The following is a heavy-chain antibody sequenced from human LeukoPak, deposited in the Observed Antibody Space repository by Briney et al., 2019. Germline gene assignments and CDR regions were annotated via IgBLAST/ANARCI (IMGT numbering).Heavy chain of an antibody. D-gene: IGHD4-17*01. J-gene: IGHJ4*02. Sequence: SETLSLTCTVSGGSISSYYWSWIRQPPGKGLEWIGYIYYSGSTNYNPSLKSRVTISVDTSKNQFSLKLSSVTAADTAVYYCARVSDYGLFDYWGQGTLVTVSS. V-gene: IGHV4-59*01. CDR1: GGSISSYY. CDR3: ARVSDYGLFDY. CDR2: IYYSGST.